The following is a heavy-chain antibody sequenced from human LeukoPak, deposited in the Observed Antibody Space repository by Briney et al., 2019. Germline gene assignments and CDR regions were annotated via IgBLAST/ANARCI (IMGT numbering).Heavy chain of an antibody. CDR3: ARDTNYYDSSGSDY. Sequence: PVASVKVSCKASGYTFTSYGISWVRQAPGQGLEWMGWISAYNGNTNYAQKLQGRVTMTTDTSTSTAYMELRSLRSDDTAVYYCARDTNYYDSSGSDYWGQGTLVTVSS. CDR2: ISAYNGNT. J-gene: IGHJ4*02. D-gene: IGHD3-22*01. CDR1: GYTFTSYG. V-gene: IGHV1-18*01.